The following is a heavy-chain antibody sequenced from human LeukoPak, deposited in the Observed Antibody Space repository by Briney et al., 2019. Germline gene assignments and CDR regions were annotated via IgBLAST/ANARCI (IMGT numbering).Heavy chain of an antibody. V-gene: IGHV4-59*01. D-gene: IGHD5-12*01. CDR1: GGSISSFY. CDR3: ARGSKDIVATMAAFDI. CDR2: IYYSGSTNS. Sequence: SETLSLTCTVSGGSISSFYWSWIRQPPGKGLEWIGYIYYSGSTNSNYKPSLKSRVTISVDTSKNQFSLKLSSVTPADTAVYYCARGSKDIVATMAAFDIRGQGTMVTVSS. J-gene: IGHJ3*02.